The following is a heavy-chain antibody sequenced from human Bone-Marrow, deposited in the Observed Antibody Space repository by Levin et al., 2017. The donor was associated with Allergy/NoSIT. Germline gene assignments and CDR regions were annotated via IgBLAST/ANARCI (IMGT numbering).Heavy chain of an antibody. CDR3: AREENTYYAILTGYLDF. V-gene: IGHV3-30-3*01. CDR2: ISFDGIGK. CDR1: GLIVSNYA. D-gene: IGHD3-9*01. Sequence: GESLKISCAASGLIVSNYAMHWVRQAPGKGLEWVAVISFDGIGKNYADSVKGRFTISRDISKNTLYLQMNSLRPEDTAVYYCAREENTYYAILTGYLDFWGQGTLVTVSS. J-gene: IGHJ4*02.